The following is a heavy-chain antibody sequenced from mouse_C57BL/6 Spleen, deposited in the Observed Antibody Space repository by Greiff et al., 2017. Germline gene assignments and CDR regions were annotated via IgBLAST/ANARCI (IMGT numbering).Heavy chain of an antibody. CDR2: ISYDGSN. CDR1: GYSITSGYY. Sequence: EVQLQQSGPGLVKPSQSLSLTCSVTGYSITSGYYWNWIRQFPGNKLEWMGYISYDGSNNYNPSLKNRISITRDTSKNQFFLKLNSVTTEDTATYYCARDDYSNNWYFDVWGTGTTVTVSS. J-gene: IGHJ1*03. CDR3: ARDDYSNNWYFDV. V-gene: IGHV3-6*01. D-gene: IGHD2-5*01.